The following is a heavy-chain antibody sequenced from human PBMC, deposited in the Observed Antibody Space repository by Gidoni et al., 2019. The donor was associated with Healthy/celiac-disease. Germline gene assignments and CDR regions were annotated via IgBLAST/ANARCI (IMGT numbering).Heavy chain of an antibody. J-gene: IGHJ6*03. D-gene: IGHD2-2*01. CDR1: GGSISSGDYY. CDR2: IYYSGSP. CDR3: ARAGQDIVVVPAAMGDYYYYMDV. V-gene: IGHV4-30-4*01. Sequence: QVQLQESGPGLLKPSQTLSLTCTVSGGSISSGDYYWSWIRQPPAKGLEWIGYIYYSGSPYYNPSLKSRVTISVDTSKNQFSLKLSSVTAADTAVYYCARAGQDIVVVPAAMGDYYYYMDVWGKGTTVTVSS.